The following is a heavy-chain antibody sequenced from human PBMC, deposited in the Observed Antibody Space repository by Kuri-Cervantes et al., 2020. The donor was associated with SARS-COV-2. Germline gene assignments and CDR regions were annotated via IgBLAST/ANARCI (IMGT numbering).Heavy chain of an antibody. V-gene: IGHV1-2*02. J-gene: IGHJ5*02. CDR1: GYTFTGYY. Sequence: ASVKVSCKASGYTFTGYYMHWVRQAPGQGLEWMGWINPNSGGTNYAQKFQGRVTMTRDTSISTAYMELSRLRSDDTAVYYCATASPMTTVTNNWFDPWGQETLVTVSS. CDR2: INPNSGGT. D-gene: IGHD4-11*01. CDR3: ATASPMTTVTNNWFDP.